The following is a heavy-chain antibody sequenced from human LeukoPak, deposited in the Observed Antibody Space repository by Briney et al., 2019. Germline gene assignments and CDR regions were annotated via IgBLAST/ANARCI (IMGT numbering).Heavy chain of an antibody. CDR3: ASPGGPSRWLQYDY. J-gene: IGHJ4*02. Sequence: GGSLRLSCAASGFTFSSYSMNWVRQAPGKGLEWVSSISSSSTYIHYADSVKGRFTISRDNAKNSLYLQMNSLRAEDTAVYYCASPGGPSRWLQYDYWGQGTLVTVSS. V-gene: IGHV3-21*01. CDR1: GFTFSSYS. CDR2: ISSSSTYI. D-gene: IGHD5-24*01.